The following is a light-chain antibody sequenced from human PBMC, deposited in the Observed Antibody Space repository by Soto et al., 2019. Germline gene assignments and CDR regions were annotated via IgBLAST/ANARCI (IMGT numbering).Light chain of an antibody. V-gene: IGKV3-15*01. CDR3: QHYNNWPRT. J-gene: IGKJ1*01. CDR1: QSVSSN. CDR2: GAS. Sequence: EIVMTQSPATLSVSPGERVTLSCRASQSVSSNLAWYQQKPRQAPRLLIYGASTRATGIPARFSGSGSGTEFTLTISSLQSEDFAVYYCQHYNNWPRTFGQGTKVEIK.